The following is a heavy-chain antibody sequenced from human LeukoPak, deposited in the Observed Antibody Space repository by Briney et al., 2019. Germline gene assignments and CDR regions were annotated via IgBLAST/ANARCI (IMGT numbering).Heavy chain of an antibody. J-gene: IGHJ4*02. CDR3: ARQAVAGDYYFDY. D-gene: IGHD6-19*01. Sequence: ASVKVSCKASGYTFTGYYMHWVRRAPGQGLEWMGWINPNSGGTNYAQKFQGRVTMTRDTSISTAYMELSRLRSDDTAVYYCARQAVAGDYYFDYWGQGTLVTVSS. CDR1: GYTFTGYY. CDR2: INPNSGGT. V-gene: IGHV1-2*02.